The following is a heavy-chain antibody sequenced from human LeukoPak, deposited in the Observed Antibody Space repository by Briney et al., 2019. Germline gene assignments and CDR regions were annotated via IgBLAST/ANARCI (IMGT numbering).Heavy chain of an antibody. J-gene: IGHJ3*02. Sequence: SETLSLTCAVYGGSFSGYYWSWIRQPPGKGLEWIGEINHSGSTNYNPSLKSRVTISVDTSKNQFSLKLSSVSAADTAVYYCAXGIAGAFDIWGQGTMVTVSS. CDR2: INHSGST. D-gene: IGHD2-21*01. V-gene: IGHV4-34*01. CDR3: AXGIAGAFDI. CDR1: GGSFSGYY.